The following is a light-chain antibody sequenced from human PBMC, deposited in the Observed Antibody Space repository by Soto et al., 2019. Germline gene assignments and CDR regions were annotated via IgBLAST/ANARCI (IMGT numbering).Light chain of an antibody. Sequence: DIQMAQSPSSLSAFVGDSVTVTCQASQDITNQLNWYQQQPGKAPKLLIYDASSLERGVPSRFRGSGSGTVFILTINSLQPEDVAPYYCQHFATLPYSFGQGTKLEI. CDR1: QDITNQ. J-gene: IGKJ2*03. CDR2: DAS. V-gene: IGKV1-33*01. CDR3: QHFATLPYS.